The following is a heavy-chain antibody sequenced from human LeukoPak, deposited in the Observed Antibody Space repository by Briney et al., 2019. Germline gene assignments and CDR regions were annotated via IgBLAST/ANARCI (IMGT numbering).Heavy chain of an antibody. CDR3: AIGGYISPLDY. Sequence: GGSLRLSCAAPGFTFSSYWMSWVRQAPGKGLEWVAVIGGGGGSTFYADSVKGRFTISRDNSKNTLYLQMNSLRVEDTAVYYCAIGGYISPLDYWGQGALVTVSS. D-gene: IGHD6-13*01. V-gene: IGHV3-23*01. J-gene: IGHJ4*02. CDR2: IGGGGGST. CDR1: GFTFSSYW.